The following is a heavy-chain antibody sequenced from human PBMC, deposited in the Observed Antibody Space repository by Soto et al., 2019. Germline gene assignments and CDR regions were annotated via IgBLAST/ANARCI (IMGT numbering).Heavy chain of an antibody. V-gene: IGHV4-39*01. CDR2: LYYSVCT. J-gene: IGHJ6*02. CDR1: GGSISSSSYY. D-gene: IGHD3-22*01. CDR3: GATYYYDSSVGIHGMDV. Sequence: PTATLSLTCTVSGGSISSSSYYCRWIRDPPWKVLEWIVSLYYSVCTYYNPSLKSRVTISVDTSRNQFSLQLSSVTAAHTGAYYCGATYYYDSSVGIHGMDVWAQGTTVTV.